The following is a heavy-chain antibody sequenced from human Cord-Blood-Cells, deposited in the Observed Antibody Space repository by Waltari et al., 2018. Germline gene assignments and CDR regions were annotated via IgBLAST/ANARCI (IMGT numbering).Heavy chain of an antibody. CDR2: IYYSGST. CDR1: GGSISSGGYY. Sequence: QVQLQESGPGLVKPSQTLSLTCTVSGGSISSGGYYWSWLRQHPGKGLEWIGYIYYSGSTYYNPSLKSRVTISVDTSKNQFSLKLSSVTAADTAVYYCARDSLRLRPDAFDIWGQGTMVTVSS. D-gene: IGHD5-12*01. V-gene: IGHV4-31*03. J-gene: IGHJ3*02. CDR3: ARDSLRLRPDAFDI.